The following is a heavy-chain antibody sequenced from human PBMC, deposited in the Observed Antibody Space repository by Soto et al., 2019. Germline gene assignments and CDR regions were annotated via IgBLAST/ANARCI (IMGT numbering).Heavy chain of an antibody. CDR3: ARGPDYEGYFDY. V-gene: IGHV1-3*01. D-gene: IGHD4-17*01. CDR1: GYTFTSYA. CDR2: INAAIGNT. Sequence: AASVKVSCKASGYTFTSYAMHWVRQAPGQRLEWMGWINAAIGNTNYAQKFQGRVTMTTDTSTSTVYMELSGLTSEDTAVYYCARGPDYEGYFDYWGRGTLVTVSS. J-gene: IGHJ4*02.